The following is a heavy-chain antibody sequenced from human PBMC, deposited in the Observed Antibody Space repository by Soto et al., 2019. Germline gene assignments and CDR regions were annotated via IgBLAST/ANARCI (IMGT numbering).Heavy chain of an antibody. D-gene: IGHD3-3*01. J-gene: IGHJ4*02. CDR2: IYWNDDK. CDR3: AHIPSLRFLEWFSAPYFDY. Sequence: PTQTLTLTCTFSGFSLSTSGVGVGWIRQPPGKALEWLALIYWNDDKRYSPSLKSRLTITKDTSKNQVVLTMTNMDPVDTATYYCAHIPSLRFLEWFSAPYFDYWGQGTLVTVSS. V-gene: IGHV2-5*01. CDR1: GFSLSTSGVG.